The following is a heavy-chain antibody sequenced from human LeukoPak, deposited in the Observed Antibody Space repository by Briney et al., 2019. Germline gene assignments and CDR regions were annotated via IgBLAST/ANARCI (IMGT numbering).Heavy chain of an antibody. CDR2: INPNSGGT. D-gene: IGHD5-18*01. CDR1: GYTFTGYY. CDR3: ARSSYGYLYYFDY. V-gene: IGHV1-2*06. Sequence: ASVKVSCXASGYTFTGYYMHWVRQAPGQGLEWMGRINPNSGGTNYAQKFQGRVTMTRDTSISTAYMELSRLRSDDTAVYYCARSSYGYLYYFDYWGQGTLVTVSS. J-gene: IGHJ4*02.